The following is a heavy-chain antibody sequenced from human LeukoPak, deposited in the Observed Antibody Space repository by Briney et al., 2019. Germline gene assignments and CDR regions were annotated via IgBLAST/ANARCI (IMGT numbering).Heavy chain of an antibody. CDR2: FDPEDGET. J-gene: IGHJ6*03. CDR3: ARDKMQGYYYYYYMDV. V-gene: IGHV1-24*01. D-gene: IGHD5-24*01. Sequence: ASVEVSCKVSGYTLTELSMHWVRQAPGKGLEWMGGFDPEDGETIYAQKFQGRVTMTEDTSTDTAYMELSSLRSEDTAVYYCARDKMQGYYYYYYMDVWGKGTTVTVSS. CDR1: GYTLTELS.